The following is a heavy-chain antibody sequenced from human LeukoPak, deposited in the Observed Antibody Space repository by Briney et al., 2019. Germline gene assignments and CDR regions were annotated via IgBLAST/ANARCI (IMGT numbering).Heavy chain of an antibody. CDR2: IRYDGSNK. V-gene: IGHV3-30*02. CDR1: GFTFSSFG. CDR3: ARVDLRYFDWLPFDY. J-gene: IGHJ4*02. D-gene: IGHD3-9*01. Sequence: GGSLRLSCAASGFTFSSFGMHWVRQAPGKGLEWVAFIRYDGSNKYYADSVKGRFTISRDNSKNTLYLQMNSLRAEDTAVYYCARVDLRYFDWLPFDYWGQGTLVTVSS.